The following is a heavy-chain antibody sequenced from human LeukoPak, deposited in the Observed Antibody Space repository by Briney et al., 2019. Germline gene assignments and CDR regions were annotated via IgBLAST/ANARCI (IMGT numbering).Heavy chain of an antibody. J-gene: IGHJ5*02. CDR1: GGSFSGYY. V-gene: IGHV4-34*01. D-gene: IGHD3-16*01. CDR2: INHSGST. CDR3: ARFRDDYVWGSRNWFDP. Sequence: PSETLSLTCAVYGGSFSGYYWSWIRQPPGKGLEWIGEINHSGSTNYNPSLKSRVTISVDTSKNQFSLKLSSVTAADTAVYYCARFRDDYVWGSRNWFDPWGQGTLVTVSS.